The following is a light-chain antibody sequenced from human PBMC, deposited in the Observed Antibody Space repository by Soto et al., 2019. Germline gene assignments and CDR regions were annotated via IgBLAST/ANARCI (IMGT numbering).Light chain of an antibody. V-gene: IGKV1-5*03. J-gene: IGKJ4*01. CDR3: LQNYNYPLT. CDR2: KAS. Sequence: DIQMTQSPSTLSGSVGDRVTITCRASQTISSWLAWYQQKPGEAPKLLMYKASSLDSGVPSRFSGSGSGTEFTLTISSLQPEDFATYYCLQNYNYPLTFGGGTKVDIK. CDR1: QTISSW.